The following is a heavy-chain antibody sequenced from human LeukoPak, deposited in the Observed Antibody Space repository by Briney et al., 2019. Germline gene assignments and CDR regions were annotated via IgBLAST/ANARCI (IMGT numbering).Heavy chain of an antibody. CDR3: ARGVPPDNTNYYDSSGSFDY. Sequence: SETLSLTCAVYGGSFSGYYWSWIRQPPGKGLEWIGEINHSGSTNYNPSLKSRVTISVDTSKNQLSLKLSSVTAADTAVYYCARGVPPDNTNYYDSSGSFDYWGQGTLVTVSS. CDR1: GGSFSGYY. D-gene: IGHD3-22*01. J-gene: IGHJ4*02. CDR2: INHSGST. V-gene: IGHV4-34*01.